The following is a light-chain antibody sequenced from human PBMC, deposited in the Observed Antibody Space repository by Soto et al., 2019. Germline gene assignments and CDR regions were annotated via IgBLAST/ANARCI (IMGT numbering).Light chain of an antibody. CDR2: AVN. CDR3: SSYAGTNTDVI. Sequence: QSALTQPPSASGSPGQSVTISCTGTSSDVGGYVYVSWYQQYPGKAPKLMIYAVNKRPSGVPDRFSGSKSGNTASLTVSGLQAEDEADYYCSSYAGTNTDVIFGGGTKLTVL. V-gene: IGLV2-8*01. CDR1: SSDVGGYVY. J-gene: IGLJ2*01.